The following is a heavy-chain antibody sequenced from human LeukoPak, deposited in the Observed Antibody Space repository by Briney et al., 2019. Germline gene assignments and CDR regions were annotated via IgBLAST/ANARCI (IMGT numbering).Heavy chain of an antibody. CDR2: MNPNSGNT. Sequence: ASVKVSCKASGYTFTTYDINWVRQATGQGLEWMGWMNPNSGNTGYAQKFQGRVTMTRNTSIGTVYMELSSLSSEDTAVYYCANTRDGYNWDYWGQGTLVTVSS. CDR3: ANTRDGYNWDY. CDR1: GYTFTTYD. J-gene: IGHJ4*02. V-gene: IGHV1-8*01. D-gene: IGHD5-24*01.